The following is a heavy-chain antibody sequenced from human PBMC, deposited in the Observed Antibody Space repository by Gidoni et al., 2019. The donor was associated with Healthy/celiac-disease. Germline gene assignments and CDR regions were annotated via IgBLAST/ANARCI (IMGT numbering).Heavy chain of an antibody. Sequence: QVQLQESGPGLAKPPETLSLPCAVSGYSISSGYYWGWIRQPPGKGLEWIGSIYHSGSTYYNPSLKSRVTISVDTSKNQFSLKLSSVTAADTAVYYCASRTSGYSSSWYAWVPPFDYWGQGTLVTVSS. CDR2: IYHSGST. CDR1: GYSISSGYY. D-gene: IGHD6-13*01. V-gene: IGHV4-38-2*01. CDR3: ASRTSGYSSSWYAWVPPFDY. J-gene: IGHJ4*02.